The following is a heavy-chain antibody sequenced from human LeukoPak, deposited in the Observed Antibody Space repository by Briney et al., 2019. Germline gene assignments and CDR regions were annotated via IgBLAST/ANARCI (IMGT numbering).Heavy chain of an antibody. Sequence: PSETLSLTCTFSGGSLSSYYWSWIRQPPGKGLEWIAYIYYSGSTNYNPSLKSRVTISLDTSKNQFSLKVTSVTAADTAVYYCARVYRQLLGEWGQGTLVAVSS. CDR1: GGSLSSYY. D-gene: IGHD5-24*01. V-gene: IGHV4-59*12. CDR3: ARVYRQLLGE. J-gene: IGHJ4*02. CDR2: IYYSGST.